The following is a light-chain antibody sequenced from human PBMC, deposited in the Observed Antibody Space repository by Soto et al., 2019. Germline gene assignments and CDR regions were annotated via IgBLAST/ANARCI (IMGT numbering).Light chain of an antibody. J-gene: IGKJ1*01. V-gene: IGKV1-5*01. CDR2: AAS. CDR3: LQHNSYPWT. Sequence: DIQMTQSPSTLSASVGDRVTITCRASQTISSWLAWYQQKPGKAPKLLIYAASTLEGGVSSRFSGRGSGTEFTLTINSLQPEDFATYYCLQHNSYPWTFGQGTKVDIK. CDR1: QTISSW.